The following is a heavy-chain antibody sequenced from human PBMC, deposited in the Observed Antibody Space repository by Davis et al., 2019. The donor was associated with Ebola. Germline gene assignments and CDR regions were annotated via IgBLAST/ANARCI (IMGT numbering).Heavy chain of an antibody. J-gene: IGHJ5*02. CDR1: GFTFSAYT. CDR3: ATQFLKWDGAP. D-gene: IGHD3-3*01. V-gene: IGHV3-48*04. CDR2: ISGSGSPT. Sequence: GESLKISCAASGFTFSAYTMHWVRHAPGKGLEWVSYISGSGSPTHYADSVKGRFTISRDNAKSSLYLQMNSLRVEDTAVYYCATQFLKWDGAPWGQGTLVTVSS.